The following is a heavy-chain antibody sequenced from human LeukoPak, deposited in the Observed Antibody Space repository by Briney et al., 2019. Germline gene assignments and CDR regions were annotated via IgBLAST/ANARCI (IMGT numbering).Heavy chain of an antibody. CDR3: AKGGDYGDFFFDY. CDR1: GFTFSSYA. V-gene: IGHV3-23*01. J-gene: IGHJ4*02. D-gene: IGHD4-17*01. Sequence: GGSLRLSCAASGFTFSSYAMSGVRQAPGKGLEWVSAISGSGGSTYYADSVKGRFTISRDNSKNTLYLQMNSLRAEDTAVYYCAKGGDYGDFFFDYWGQGTLVTVSS. CDR2: ISGSGGST.